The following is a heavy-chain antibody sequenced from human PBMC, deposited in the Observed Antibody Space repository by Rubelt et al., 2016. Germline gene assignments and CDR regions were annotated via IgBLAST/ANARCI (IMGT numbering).Heavy chain of an antibody. CDR3: ARLRRGLEFDY. J-gene: IGHJ4*02. V-gene: IGHV4-39*01. CDR2: IDYSGST. CDR1: GGSISSNSYY. Sequence: QLQPQESGPGLVKPSETLSLTCTVSGGSISSNSYYWGWIRQPPGKGLEWIGSIDYSGSTYFNPSLKGRVTIAVDTSKDQFSLKLTSVTAADTAVYYCARLRRGLEFDYWGQGTLVTVSS. D-gene: IGHD3-10*01.